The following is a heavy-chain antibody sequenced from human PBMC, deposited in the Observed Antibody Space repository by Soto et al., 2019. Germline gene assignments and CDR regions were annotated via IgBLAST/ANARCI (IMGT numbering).Heavy chain of an antibody. Sequence: SETLSLTCTVSGGSISSSSYYWGWIRQPPGKGLEWIGSIYYSGSTYYNPSLKSRVTISVDTSKNQFSLKLSSVTAADTAVYYCARDLSYLEWNYYGMDVWGQGTTVTVSS. J-gene: IGHJ6*02. D-gene: IGHD3-3*01. CDR3: ARDLSYLEWNYYGMDV. CDR2: IYYSGST. V-gene: IGHV4-39*02. CDR1: GGSISSSSYY.